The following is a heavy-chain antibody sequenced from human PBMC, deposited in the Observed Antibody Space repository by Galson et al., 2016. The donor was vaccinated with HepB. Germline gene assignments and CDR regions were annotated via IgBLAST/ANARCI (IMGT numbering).Heavy chain of an antibody. CDR2: IWYDGTHK. CDR3: ARDFFGGDNDLSRVYYGMDV. D-gene: IGHD3-3*01. J-gene: IGHJ6*02. V-gene: IGHV3-33*01. Sequence: SLRLSCAASGITFDTYGMHRVRQAPGKGLEWVAFIWYDGTHKYYSDSVKGRFTISRANSRNTLFLQMNRLRDEDTGVYYCARDFFGGDNDLSRVYYGMDVWGQGTTVIVSS. CDR1: GITFDTYG.